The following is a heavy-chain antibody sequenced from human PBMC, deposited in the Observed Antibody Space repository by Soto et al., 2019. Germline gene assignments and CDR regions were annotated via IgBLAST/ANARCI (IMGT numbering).Heavy chain of an antibody. Sequence: PVKVSCESSRGTFSSYAISCVRQAPGQGLEWMGGIIPIFGTANYAQKFQGRVTITADESTSTAYMELSSLRSEDTAVYYRARGDYDFWSGYYPDYYYYGMDVWGQGTTVTVSS. D-gene: IGHD3-3*01. CDR2: IIPIFGTA. CDR1: RGTFSSYA. J-gene: IGHJ6*02. CDR3: ARGDYDFWSGYYPDYYYYGMDV. V-gene: IGHV1-69*13.